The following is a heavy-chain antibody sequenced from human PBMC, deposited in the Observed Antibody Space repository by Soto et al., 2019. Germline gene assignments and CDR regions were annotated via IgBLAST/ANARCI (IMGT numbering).Heavy chain of an antibody. V-gene: IGHV3-30*18. J-gene: IGHJ6*02. CDR2: VSYDGSIK. Sequence: QVQLVESGGGVVQPGRSLRLSCAATGFTFSVYGMHWVRQAPGKGLEWVALVSYDGSIKYYADSVKGRFTISRDNSKNTLYLQMNSLRVEDTAVYYCAKDGSHLAVAGTSPTSYFYGLAVCGQGTTVTVSS. CDR1: GFTFSVYG. CDR3: AKDGSHLAVAGTSPTSYFYGLAV. D-gene: IGHD6-19*01.